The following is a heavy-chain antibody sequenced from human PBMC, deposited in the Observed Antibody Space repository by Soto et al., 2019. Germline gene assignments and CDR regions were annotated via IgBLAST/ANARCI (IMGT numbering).Heavy chain of an antibody. CDR2: IRSKANSYAT. CDR1: GFTFSGSA. D-gene: IGHD2-2*01. Sequence: LRLSCAASGFTFSGSATHWVRQASGKGLEWVGRIRSKANSYATAYAASVKGRFTISRDDSKNTAYLQMNSLKTEDTAVYYCTTGFCSSTSCFSPSFDYWGQGTLVTVSS. J-gene: IGHJ4*02. V-gene: IGHV3-73*01. CDR3: TTGFCSSTSCFSPSFDY.